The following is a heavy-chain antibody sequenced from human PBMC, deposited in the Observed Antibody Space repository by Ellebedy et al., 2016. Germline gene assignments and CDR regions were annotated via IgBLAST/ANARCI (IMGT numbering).Heavy chain of an antibody. V-gene: IGHV1-46*01. J-gene: IGHJ4*02. CDR3: ARSLVVITAPYYFDY. Sequence: ASVKVSXKASGYTFTSYYMYWVRKAAGQGLAWMGIINPCRCSTSYAQKFQGRVTMTRDTSTSTVYMELSSLRSEDTAVYYCARSLVVITAPYYFDYWGQGTLVTVSS. CDR1: GYTFTSYY. CDR2: INPCRCST. D-gene: IGHD3-22*01.